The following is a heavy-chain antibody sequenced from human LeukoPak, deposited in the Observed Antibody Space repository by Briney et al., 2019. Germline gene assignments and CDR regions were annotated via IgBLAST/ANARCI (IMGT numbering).Heavy chain of an antibody. CDR2: IKSKTDGGTT. Sequence: GGSLRLSRAASGFTFSNAWMSWVRQGPGKGLEWVGRIKSKTDGGTTDYAAPVKGRFTISRDDSKNTLFLEMNSQKTEDTAVYYCTTDPSITMLRGDYWGQGTLVTVSS. D-gene: IGHD3-10*01. J-gene: IGHJ4*02. V-gene: IGHV3-15*01. CDR3: TTDPSITMLRGDY. CDR1: GFTFSNAW.